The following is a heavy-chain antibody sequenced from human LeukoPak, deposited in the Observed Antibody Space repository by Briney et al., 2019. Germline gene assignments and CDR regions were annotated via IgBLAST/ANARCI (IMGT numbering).Heavy chain of an antibody. CDR3: ARAGSEYGDYPDYFDY. CDR2: ISSSSSTI. V-gene: IGHV3-48*04. CDR1: GFTFSSYS. Sequence: PGGSLRLSCAASGFTFSSYSMNWVRQAPGKGLEWVSYISSSSSTIYYADSVKGRFTISRDNAKNSLYLQMNSLRAEDTAVYYCARAGSEYGDYPDYFDYWGQGTLVTVSS. D-gene: IGHD4-17*01. J-gene: IGHJ4*02.